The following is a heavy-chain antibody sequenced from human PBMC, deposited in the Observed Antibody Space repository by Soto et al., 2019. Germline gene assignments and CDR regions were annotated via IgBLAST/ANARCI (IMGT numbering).Heavy chain of an antibody. Sequence: SETLSLTCTVSGYSISSYYWSWIRQPPGKGLEWVGYFYYSGSTNYSPTLKRRVTISVDTSKNQFSLTLSSVTAADTDVYYCASSYGDYAFYHWGQRTLVTVSS. D-gene: IGHD4-17*01. CDR2: FYYSGST. J-gene: IGHJ4*02. CDR3: ASSYGDYAFYH. V-gene: IGHV4-59*01. CDR1: GYSISSYY.